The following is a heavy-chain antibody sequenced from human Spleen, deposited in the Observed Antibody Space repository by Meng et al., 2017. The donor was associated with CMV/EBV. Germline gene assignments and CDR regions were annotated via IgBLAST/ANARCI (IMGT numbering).Heavy chain of an antibody. CDR2: ISSSGSNT. V-gene: IGHV3-23*01. J-gene: IGHJ4*02. Sequence: GESLKISCAASGFTFSSYAMSWVRQAPGKGLEWVSHISSSGSNTYSADSVKGRFTISRDNSKNMLYLQMDSLRAEDTAVYYCARSHRFGEQLYDFWGQGSLVTVSS. D-gene: IGHD3-10*01. CDR3: ARSHRFGEQLYDF. CDR1: GFTFSSYA.